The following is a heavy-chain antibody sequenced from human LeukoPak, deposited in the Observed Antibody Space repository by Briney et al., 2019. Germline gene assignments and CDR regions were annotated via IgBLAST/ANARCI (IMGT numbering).Heavy chain of an antibody. V-gene: IGHV4-34*01. Sequence: SETLSLTCAVYGGSFSGYYWSWIRQPPGKGLEWIGEINHSGSTNYNPSLKSRVTISVDTSKNQFSLKLSSVTAADTAVYYCARRAMDRWSYGQTPYFDYWGQGTLVTVSS. D-gene: IGHD5-18*01. CDR2: INHSGST. CDR1: GGSFSGYY. CDR3: ARRAMDRWSYGQTPYFDY. J-gene: IGHJ4*02.